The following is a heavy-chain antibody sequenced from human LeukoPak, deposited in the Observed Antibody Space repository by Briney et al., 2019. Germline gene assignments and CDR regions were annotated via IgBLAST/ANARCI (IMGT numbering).Heavy chain of an antibody. Sequence: PSETLSLTCAVYGGSFSGYYWSRIRQPPGKGLEWIGEINHSGSTNYNPSLKSRVTISVDTSKNQFSLKLSSVTAADTAVYYCARSPSASSSWRWYFDLWGRGTLVTVSS. CDR2: INHSGST. CDR1: GGSFSGYY. J-gene: IGHJ2*01. CDR3: ARSPSASSSWRWYFDL. D-gene: IGHD6-13*01. V-gene: IGHV4-34*01.